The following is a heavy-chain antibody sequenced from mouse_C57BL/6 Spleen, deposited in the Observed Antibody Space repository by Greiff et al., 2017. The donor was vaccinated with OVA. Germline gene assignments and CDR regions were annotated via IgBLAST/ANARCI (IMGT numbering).Heavy chain of an antibody. J-gene: IGHJ3*01. V-gene: IGHV1-81*01. CDR2: IYPRSGNT. D-gene: IGHD2-4*01. CDR3: ARRDYDYDAGFAY. Sequence: VQLQQSGAELARPGASVKLSCKASGYTFTSYGISWVKQRTGQGLEWIGEIYPRSGNTYYNEKFKGKATLTADKSSSTAYMELRSLTSEDSAVYFCARRDYDYDAGFAYWGQGTLVTVSA. CDR1: GYTFTSYG.